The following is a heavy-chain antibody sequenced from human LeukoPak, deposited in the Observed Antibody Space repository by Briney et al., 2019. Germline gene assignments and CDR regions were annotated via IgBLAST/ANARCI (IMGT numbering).Heavy chain of an antibody. V-gene: IGHV3-21*01. J-gene: IGHJ4*02. Sequence: GGALRLSCAGSGFTFNTYNMNWVGQAPGKGLEGVSSISSSSRYKYYADSVKGRFTISRDNAKNSLYMQMNRLRAEDTAVYYCARVYYDSSGYYSAIDYWGQGTLVTVSS. CDR2: ISSSSRYK. CDR3: ARVYYDSSGYYSAIDY. CDR1: GFTFNTYN. D-gene: IGHD3-22*01.